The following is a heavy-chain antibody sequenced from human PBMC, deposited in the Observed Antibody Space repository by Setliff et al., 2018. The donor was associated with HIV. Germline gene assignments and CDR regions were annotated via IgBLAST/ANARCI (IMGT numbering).Heavy chain of an antibody. D-gene: IGHD1-1*01. CDR3: ARDSTTSLDY. J-gene: IGHJ4*02. CDR2: IYYSGST. CDR1: GGSISSYY. V-gene: IGHV4-59*01. Sequence: ASETLSLTCTVFGGSISSYYWSWIRQPPGKGLEWIGYIYYSGSTNYNPSLKSRVTISVDTSKNQFSLKLSSVTAADTAVYYCARDSTTSLDYWGQGTLVTVSS.